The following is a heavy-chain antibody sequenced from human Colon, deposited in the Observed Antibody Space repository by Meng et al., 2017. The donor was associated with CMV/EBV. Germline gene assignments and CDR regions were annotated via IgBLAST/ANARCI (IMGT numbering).Heavy chain of an antibody. Sequence: TVSGGSISSSSYSWNWIRQPPGKGLEWIASLYYNGRTYYNPSLKSRLSISMDTSKNQFSLGLTSVTAADTAFYYCAKGDGNYVGALDNWGQGALVTVSS. J-gene: IGHJ4*02. D-gene: IGHD3-16*01. V-gene: IGHV4-39*07. CDR1: GGSISSSSYS. CDR2: LYYNGRT. CDR3: AKGDGNYVGALDN.